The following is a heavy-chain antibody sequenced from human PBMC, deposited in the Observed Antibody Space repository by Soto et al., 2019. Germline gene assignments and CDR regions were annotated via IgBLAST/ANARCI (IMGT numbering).Heavy chain of an antibody. CDR3: TKEHSNYPDNWFDP. J-gene: IGHJ5*02. V-gene: IGHV3-23*01. CDR2: IDSGGGST. D-gene: IGHD4-4*01. Sequence: EVQLLVSGGGSVQPGASLRLSCAAAGSSFSNYAMSWVRQAPGTGLEWVTAIDSGGGSTYYAASVKGLFSISRDNSMNTLYLQMNSLRAEDTAIYYCTKEHSNYPDNWFDPWGQGTLVTVSS. CDR1: GSSFSNYA.